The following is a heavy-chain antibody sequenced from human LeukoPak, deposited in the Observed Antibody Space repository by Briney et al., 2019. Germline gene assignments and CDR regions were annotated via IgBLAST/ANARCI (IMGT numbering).Heavy chain of an antibody. J-gene: IGHJ4*02. D-gene: IGHD2-2*01. V-gene: IGHV3-21*01. Sequence: GGSLRLSCAASGFTFTSYSMNWVRQAPGKGLEWVSSISSSSSYIYYADSVKGRFTISRDNAKNSLYLQMNSLRAEDTAVYYCARGGTYQLLLGYWGQGTLVTVSS. CDR2: ISSSSSYI. CDR1: GFTFTSYS. CDR3: ARGGTYQLLLGY.